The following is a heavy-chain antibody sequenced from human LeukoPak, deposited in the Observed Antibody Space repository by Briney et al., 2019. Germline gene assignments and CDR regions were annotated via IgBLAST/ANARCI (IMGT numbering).Heavy chain of an antibody. CDR2: ISGSGISA. CDR3: AKDGERGSGSYYRVDY. CDR1: GFTFNNHA. V-gene: IGHV3-23*01. J-gene: IGHJ4*02. Sequence: GGSLRLPCAASGFTFNNHAMTWVCQAPGKGLEWVSIISGSGISAYYADSVKGRFTISRDNSKNTLHLQMNSLTAEDTAVYYCAKDGERGSGSYYRVDYWGQGTLVTVSS. D-gene: IGHD3-10*01.